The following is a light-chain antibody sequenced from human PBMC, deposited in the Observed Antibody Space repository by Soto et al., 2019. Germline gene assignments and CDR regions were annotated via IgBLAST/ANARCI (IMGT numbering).Light chain of an antibody. V-gene: IGKV1-5*01. CDR1: QSISYS. CDR2: AAS. Sequence: DLQMTQSPSSLSASVGESVTFTCRASQSISYSLNWFQQKPGKAPKVLIYAASSLPSGVPSRFSGSGSGTEFTLTISSLQPDDFATYYCQHYNSYSEAFGQGTKVDIK. CDR3: QHYNSYSEA. J-gene: IGKJ1*01.